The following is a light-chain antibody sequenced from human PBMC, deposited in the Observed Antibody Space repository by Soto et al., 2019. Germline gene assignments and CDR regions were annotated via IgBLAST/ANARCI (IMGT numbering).Light chain of an antibody. CDR1: QSVYSN. J-gene: IGKJ2*01. V-gene: IGKV3-15*01. Sequence: EIVMTQSPATLSVSPGERATLSCRASQSVYSNLAWYQQKPGQAPRLLIYGASTRATGLPARFSGGGSGTEFTLTISSLQSEDFAVYYCQQYNNWPRTFGQGTKLEIK. CDR2: GAS. CDR3: QQYNNWPRT.